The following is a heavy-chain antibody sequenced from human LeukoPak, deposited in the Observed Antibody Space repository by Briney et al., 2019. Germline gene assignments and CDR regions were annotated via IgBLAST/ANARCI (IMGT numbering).Heavy chain of an antibody. V-gene: IGHV3-33*01. CDR2: IWPDGSIK. D-gene: IGHD3-10*01. CDR3: ARVSGSYDY. J-gene: IGHJ4*02. CDR1: GFTFSTYG. Sequence: GGSLRLSCATSGFTFSTYGIHWVRQAPGKGLEWVAVIWPDGSIKYYADSVKGRFTISRDNSKNTLYLQMNSLRAEDTGVYYCARVSGSYDYWGQGTLVTVSS.